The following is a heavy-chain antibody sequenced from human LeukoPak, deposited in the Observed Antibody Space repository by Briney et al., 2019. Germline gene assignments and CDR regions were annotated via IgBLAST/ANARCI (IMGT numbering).Heavy chain of an antibody. CDR3: ARAPMGAAALY. V-gene: IGHV1-8*01. D-gene: IGHD6-13*01. CDR2: MNPVSGNA. CDR1: GYTSTNFD. J-gene: IGHJ4*02. Sequence: ASVKVSCKASGYTSTNFDINWVRQAPGQGLEWMGWMNPVSGNAGSAQKFQGRVTLTRDTSISTAYMELSSLRSDDTASYYCARAPMGAAALYWGQGTLVTVSS.